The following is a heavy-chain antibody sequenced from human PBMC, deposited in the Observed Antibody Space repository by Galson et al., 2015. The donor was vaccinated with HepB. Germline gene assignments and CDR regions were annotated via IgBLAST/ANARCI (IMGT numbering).Heavy chain of an antibody. CDR2: ISYDGSNK. CDR3: ARIQLWLRRGFGY. CDR1: GYTFTSYA. Sequence: SCKASGYTFTSYAVHWVRQAPGKGLEWVAVISYDGSNKYYADSVKGRFTISRDNSKNTLYLQMNSLRAEDTAVYYCARIQLWLRRGFGYWGQGTLVTVSS. J-gene: IGHJ4*02. V-gene: IGHV3-30*04. D-gene: IGHD5-18*01.